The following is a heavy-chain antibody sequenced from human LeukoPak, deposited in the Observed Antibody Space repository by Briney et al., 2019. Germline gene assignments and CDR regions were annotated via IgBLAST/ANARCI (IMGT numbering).Heavy chain of an antibody. J-gene: IGHJ6*03. D-gene: IGHD5-18*01. Sequence: GGSLRLSCAASGFTFSSYGMSWVRQAPGKGLEWVSAISPSGRNTYYADSVKGRFIISRDNSKNMLYLQMSSLRAEDTAVYYCAKDQKRGYSYGYLFYYYYMDVWGKGTTVTISS. CDR2: ISPSGRNT. CDR1: GFTFSSYG. CDR3: AKDQKRGYSYGYLFYYYYMDV. V-gene: IGHV3-23*01.